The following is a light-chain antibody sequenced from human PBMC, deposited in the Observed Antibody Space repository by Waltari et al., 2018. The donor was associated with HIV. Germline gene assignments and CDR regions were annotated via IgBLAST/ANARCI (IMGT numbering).Light chain of an antibody. CDR3: QQYGSSPRYT. Sequence: EIVLTQSPGTLSLSPGERATLSCRASQRVNSSYLAWYQQKSDQAPSLLIYGASNRATGIPARFSGSGSGTDFTLTINKLEPEDFAVYYCQQYGSSPRYTFGQGTKLELK. CDR1: QRVNSSY. J-gene: IGKJ2*01. V-gene: IGKV3-20*01. CDR2: GAS.